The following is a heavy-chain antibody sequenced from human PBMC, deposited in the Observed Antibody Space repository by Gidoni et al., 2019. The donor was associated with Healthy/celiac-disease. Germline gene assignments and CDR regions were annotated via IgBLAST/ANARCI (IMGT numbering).Heavy chain of an antibody. D-gene: IGHD3-22*01. CDR3: AKGGYYDSSGYYGYFQH. Sequence: EVQLVESGGGLVQPGRYLRLSCAASGFTFDDYAMHWVRQAPGKGLEWVSGISWNSGSIGYADSVKGRFTISRDNAKNSLYLQMNSLRAEDTALYYCAKGGYYDSSGYYGYFQHWGQGTLVTVSS. CDR1: GFTFDDYA. V-gene: IGHV3-9*01. CDR2: ISWNSGSI. J-gene: IGHJ1*01.